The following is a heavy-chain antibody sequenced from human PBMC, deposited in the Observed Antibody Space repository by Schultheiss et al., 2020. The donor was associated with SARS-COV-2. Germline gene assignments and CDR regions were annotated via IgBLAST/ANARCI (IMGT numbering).Heavy chain of an antibody. Sequence: SETLSLTCAVYDGSFSDYYWNWVRQPPGKGLEWIGEINHSGSTNYNPSLKSRVTISVDTSKNQFSLKLSSVTAADTAVYYCVREQDGVSDYWGRGILVTVSS. J-gene: IGHJ4*02. V-gene: IGHV4-34*01. CDR3: VREQDGVSDY. CDR2: INHSGST. D-gene: IGHD3-10*01. CDR1: DGSFSDYY.